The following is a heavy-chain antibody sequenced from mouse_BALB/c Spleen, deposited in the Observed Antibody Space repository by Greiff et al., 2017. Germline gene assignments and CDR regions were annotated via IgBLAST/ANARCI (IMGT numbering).Heavy chain of an antibody. J-gene: IGHJ2*01. V-gene: IGHV1-7*01. CDR2: INPSTGYT. CDR1: GYTFTSYW. Sequence: VQLQQSGAELVKPGASVKMSCKASGYTFTSYWMHWVKQRPGQGLEWIGFINPSTGYTEYNQKFKDKATLTADKSSSTAYMQLSSLTSEDSAVYYCAREGRLDYWGQGTTLTVSS. CDR3: AREGRLDY.